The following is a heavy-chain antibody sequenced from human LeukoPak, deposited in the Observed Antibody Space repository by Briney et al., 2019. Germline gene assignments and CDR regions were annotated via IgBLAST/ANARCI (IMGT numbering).Heavy chain of an antibody. CDR2: INPSGGST. D-gene: IGHD3-10*01. CDR1: GYTFTSYY. CDR3: AREGTRDASSSSGYFDS. V-gene: IGHV1-46*01. Sequence: GASVKVSCKASGYTFTSYYMHWVRQAPGQGLEWMGIINPSGGSTSYAQKFQGRGTMTRDTSTSTVYMEVSSLRSEDRAVDYCAREGTRDASSSSGYFDSWGQGTLVTVSS. J-gene: IGHJ4*02.